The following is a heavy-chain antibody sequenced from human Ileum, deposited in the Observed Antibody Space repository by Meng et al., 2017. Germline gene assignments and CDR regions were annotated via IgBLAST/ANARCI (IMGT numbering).Heavy chain of an antibody. D-gene: IGHD3-10*02. CDR3: ARADYVRYFDL. CDR2: VYHSGST. J-gene: IGHJ2*01. Sequence: VPLQERGQGLVKPSETLSLPCVVSGGSIESNNWWTWIRQPPGQGLEWIGEVYHSGSTHYNPSLQSRVTISIDNSKNRFSLSLNSVTAADTAIYYCARADYVRYFDLWGRGTLVTVSS. CDR1: GGSIESNNW. V-gene: IGHV4-4*02.